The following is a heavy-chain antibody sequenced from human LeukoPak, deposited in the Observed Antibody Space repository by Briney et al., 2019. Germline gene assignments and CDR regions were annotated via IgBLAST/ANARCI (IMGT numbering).Heavy chain of an antibody. Sequence: PGGSLRLSCAASGFTFRSYEMNWVRQAPGKWLEWVSYISRSGDTKYYADPVKGRFTISRDNSKNSLYLQMNSLRVEDTAVYYCARVLGRVDYWGQGTQVTVCS. V-gene: IGHV3-48*03. CDR2: ISRSGDTK. CDR1: GFTFRSYE. CDR3: ARVLGRVDY. D-gene: IGHD1-26*01. J-gene: IGHJ4*02.